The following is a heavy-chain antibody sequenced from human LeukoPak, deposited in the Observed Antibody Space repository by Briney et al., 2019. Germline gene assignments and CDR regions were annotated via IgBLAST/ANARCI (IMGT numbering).Heavy chain of an antibody. V-gene: IGHV4-31*03. J-gene: IGHJ6*02. D-gene: IGHD2-2*01. CDR2: IYYSGST. CDR1: GGSISSGGYY. Sequence: SETLSLTCTVSGGSISSGGYYWYWIRQHPGKGLEWIGYIYYSGSTYYNPSLKSRLTISADTSKNQFSLKLSSVTAADTAVYYCAREVVPAAFAMDVWGQGTTVTVSS. CDR3: AREVVPAAFAMDV.